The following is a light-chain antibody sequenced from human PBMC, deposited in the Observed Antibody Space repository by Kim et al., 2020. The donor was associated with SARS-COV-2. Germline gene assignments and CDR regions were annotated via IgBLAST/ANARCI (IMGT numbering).Light chain of an antibody. V-gene: IGKV1-5*03. J-gene: IGKJ4*01. CDR1: QSSSW. Sequence: DIQMTPSPSTLSASVGDRVTITCRASQSSSWLAWYQQKPGKAPKLLIYKTSSLESGVPSRFSGSGSGTEFTLTISSLQPDDFATYYCQQYNSYPLTFGGGTKVDIK. CDR3: QQYNSYPLT. CDR2: KTS.